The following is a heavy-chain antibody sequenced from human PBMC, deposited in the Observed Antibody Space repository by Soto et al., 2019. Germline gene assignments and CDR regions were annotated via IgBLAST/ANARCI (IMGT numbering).Heavy chain of an antibody. Sequence: PSETLSLTCTVSGDSVSSCCFYWAWIRQPPGKGLEWIGSIHYSGSTYYNPPLKSRVTISVDRSKNQFSLKLSSVTAADTAVYYCARDDGSYFDYWGQGTLVTVSS. J-gene: IGHJ4*02. CDR3: ARDDGSYFDY. V-gene: IGHV4-39*07. CDR2: IHYSGST. CDR1: GDSVSSCCFY.